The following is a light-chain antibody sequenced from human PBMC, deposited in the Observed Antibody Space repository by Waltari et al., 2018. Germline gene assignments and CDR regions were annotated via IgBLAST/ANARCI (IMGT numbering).Light chain of an antibody. V-gene: IGLV2-23*02. CDR3: TSYAGSHTLV. CDR1: SSDVGSYNL. Sequence: QSALTQPASVSGSPGQSITISCTGTSSDVGSYNLSSRYHQLPANPPKLLVYGVTGRPPWTPLRFSGSKSGNTASLTISGLQTEDEADYYCTSYAGSHTLVFGGGTKLTVL. J-gene: IGLJ2*01. CDR2: GVT.